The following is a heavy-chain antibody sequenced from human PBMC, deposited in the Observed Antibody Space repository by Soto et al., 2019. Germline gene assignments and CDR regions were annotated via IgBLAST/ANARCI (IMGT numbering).Heavy chain of an antibody. V-gene: IGHV4-59*08. CDR2: IYYSGST. CDR3: ARRYGSSFDY. D-gene: IGHD6-13*01. J-gene: IGHJ4*02. CDR1: GGSVSSYY. Sequence: TLSLTCTVSGGSVSSYYWSWIRQPPGKGLEWVGYIYYSGSTNYNPSLKSRVTISVDTSKNQFSLKLNSVTAADTAVYYCARRYGSSFDYWGQGTLVTVSS.